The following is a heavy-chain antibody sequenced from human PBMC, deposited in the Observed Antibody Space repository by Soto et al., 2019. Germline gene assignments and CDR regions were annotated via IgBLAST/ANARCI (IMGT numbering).Heavy chain of an antibody. V-gene: IGHV3-23*01. Sequence: EVQLLESGGGLVQPGGSLRLSCAASGFTFSSYAMSWVRQAPGKGLEWVSGMSGNGGSAYYADSGKGRFTISRDKSKKTLYLQMNSLRAEDTALYYCAKGPIFGVENIYDYWGQGTLVTVSS. CDR3: AKGPIFGVENIYDY. J-gene: IGHJ4*02. CDR1: GFTFSSYA. CDR2: MSGNGGSA. D-gene: IGHD3-3*01.